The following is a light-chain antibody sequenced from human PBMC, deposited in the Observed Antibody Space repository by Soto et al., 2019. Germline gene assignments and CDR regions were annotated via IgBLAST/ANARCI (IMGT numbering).Light chain of an antibody. CDR1: QNISNY. V-gene: IGKV1-33*01. Sequence: DIQMTQSPSALSASVGARVTITCQARQNISNYLNWYQQKPGKAPKLLTYDPSNLETGDPSRFSGSGPGTDSNSTNSTLQPEDIPTYYCQQYYYLPLTSGGGTKVEIK. CDR3: QQYYYLPLT. CDR2: DPS. J-gene: IGKJ4*01.